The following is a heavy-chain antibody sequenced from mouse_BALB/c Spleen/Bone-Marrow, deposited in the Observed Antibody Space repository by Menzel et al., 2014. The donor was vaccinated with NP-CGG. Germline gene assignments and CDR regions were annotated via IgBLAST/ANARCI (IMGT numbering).Heavy chain of an antibody. J-gene: IGHJ4*01. D-gene: IGHD1-1*01. Sequence: EVKLVESGGGLVQPGGSRKLSCAASGFTFSSFGMHWVRQAPEKGLEWVAYISSGSSTIYYADTVKGRFTISRDTPKNPLFPQMASLRTGHTAMYYCATSGIGYYYGSNSYAMDYWGQGTSGTGSS. CDR3: ATSGIGYYYGSNSYAMDY. V-gene: IGHV5-17*02. CDR1: GFTFSSFG. CDR2: ISSGSSTI.